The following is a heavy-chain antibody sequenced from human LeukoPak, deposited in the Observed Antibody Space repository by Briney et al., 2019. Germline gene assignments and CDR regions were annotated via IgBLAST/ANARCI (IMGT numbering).Heavy chain of an antibody. J-gene: IGHJ4*02. CDR2: IYTSGST. V-gene: IGHV4-61*02. CDR3: ARVVRSEWLRLGDYFDY. Sequence: SETLSLTCTVSGGSISSGSYYWSWIRQPAGKGLEWIGRIYTSGSTNYNPSLKSRVTTSVDTSKNQFSLKLSSVTAADTAVYYCARVVRSEWLRLGDYFDYWGQGTLVTVSS. CDR1: GGSISSGSYY. D-gene: IGHD5-12*01.